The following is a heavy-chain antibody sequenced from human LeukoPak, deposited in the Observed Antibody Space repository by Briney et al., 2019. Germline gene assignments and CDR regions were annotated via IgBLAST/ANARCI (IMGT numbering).Heavy chain of an antibody. CDR3: ARRTSRTFDY. CDR1: GFTFSSYA. Sequence: GGSLRLSCAASGFTFSSYAMSWVRQAPGKGLEYVSAISSNGGSTYYANSVKGRFTISRDNSKNTLYLQMGSLRAEDMAVYYCARRTSRTFDYWGQGTLVTVSS. J-gene: IGHJ4*02. D-gene: IGHD3/OR15-3a*01. CDR2: ISSNGGST. V-gene: IGHV3-64*01.